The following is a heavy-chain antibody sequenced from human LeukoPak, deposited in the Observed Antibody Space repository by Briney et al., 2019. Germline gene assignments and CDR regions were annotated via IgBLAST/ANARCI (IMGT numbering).Heavy chain of an antibody. D-gene: IGHD6-19*01. CDR2: INPSGGST. CDR3: ARVEYSSGWYWFDP. V-gene: IGHV1-46*04. Sequence: ASVKVSCKASGYTFTSYYMHWVRQAPGQGLEWMGLINPSGGSTIYAQKLQGRVTMTRDMSTSTVYMELSSLRSEDTAVYYCARVEYSSGWYWFDPWGQGTLVTVSS. J-gene: IGHJ5*02. CDR1: GYTFTSYY.